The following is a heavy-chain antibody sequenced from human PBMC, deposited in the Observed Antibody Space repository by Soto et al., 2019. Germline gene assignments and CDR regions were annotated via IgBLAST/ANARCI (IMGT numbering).Heavy chain of an antibody. D-gene: IGHD2-21*02. Sequence: QVQLQESGPGLVKPSQTLSLTCTVSGGSISSGGYYWSWIRQHPGKGLEWIGYIYYSGSTYYNPSLKSRVTISVDTSKNQFSLKLSSVTAADTAVYYCARIITLCGGDCSPRYYYGMDVWGQGTTVTVSS. CDR1: GGSISSGGYY. CDR3: ARIITLCGGDCSPRYYYGMDV. CDR2: IYYSGST. J-gene: IGHJ6*02. V-gene: IGHV4-31*03.